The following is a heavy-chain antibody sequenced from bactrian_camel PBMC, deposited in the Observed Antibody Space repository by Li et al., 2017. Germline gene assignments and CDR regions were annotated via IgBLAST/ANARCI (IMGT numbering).Heavy chain of an antibody. CDR3: AVLRAGVPWLREGRGYCYGRGQEQYYY. Sequence: HVQLVESGGGSVQAGGSLRLSCAVSGFPETSGCLAWFRQAPGKEREGVATIDSDGDTSYADSVKGRFTISKDDAENILYLQMNNLRPEDTAKYYCAVLRAGVPWLREGRGYCYGRGQEQYYYWGQGTQVTVS. CDR1: GFPETSGC. CDR2: IDSDGDT. V-gene: IGHV3S26*01. D-gene: IGHD2*01. J-gene: IGHJ4*01.